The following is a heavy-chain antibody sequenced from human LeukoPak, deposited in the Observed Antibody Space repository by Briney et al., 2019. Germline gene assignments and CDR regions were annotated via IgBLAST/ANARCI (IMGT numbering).Heavy chain of an antibody. Sequence: GGSLRLSCAASGFTFSNSAMNWVRQAPGKGLEWVSSINNVGSHIYYADSVKGRFTISRDNAKNSLYLQLNSLRAEDTAVYYCAREGITAAADYWGQGTLVTVSS. J-gene: IGHJ4*02. D-gene: IGHD6-13*01. CDR1: GFTFSNSA. V-gene: IGHV3-21*01. CDR3: AREGITAAADY. CDR2: INNVGSHI.